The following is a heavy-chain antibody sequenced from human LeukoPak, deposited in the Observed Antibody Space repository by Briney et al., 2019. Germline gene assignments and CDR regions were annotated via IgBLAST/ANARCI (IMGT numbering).Heavy chain of an antibody. CDR1: GGSISYYY. CDR3: ARDLGNSGYEDAFAV. Sequence: SETLSLTCTVSGGSISYYYWSWIRQPPGRGLEWIGYIYSSGSNNYNPSLNSRVTISVHTSKNQFSLRLTSVTAADTAVYYCARDLGNSGYEDAFAVWGQGTMVTVSS. V-gene: IGHV4-59*01. CDR2: IYSSGSN. D-gene: IGHD3-22*01. J-gene: IGHJ3*01.